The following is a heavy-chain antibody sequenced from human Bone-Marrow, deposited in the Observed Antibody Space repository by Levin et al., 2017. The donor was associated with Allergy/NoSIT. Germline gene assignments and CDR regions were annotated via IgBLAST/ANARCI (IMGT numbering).Heavy chain of an antibody. Sequence: PGGSLRLSCVASGFTSDDHAMHWVRQPPGKGLEWVSGIIRNSDRIGYADFVKGRFTISRDNAKNSLYLEMNSLRPEDTASYYCGKDISPGGMDVWGQGTTVTVSS. V-gene: IGHV3-9*02. CDR3: GKDISPGGMDV. CDR2: IIRNSDRI. CDR1: GFTSDDHA. J-gene: IGHJ6*02.